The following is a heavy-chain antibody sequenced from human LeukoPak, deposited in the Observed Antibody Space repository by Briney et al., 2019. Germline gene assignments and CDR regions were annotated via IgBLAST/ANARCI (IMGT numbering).Heavy chain of an antibody. CDR3: ARGGLVVVPGAPGVRFDP. Sequence: SETLSLTCAVYGGSFSGYYWSWIRQPPGKGLEWIGEINHSGSTNYNPSLKSRVTISVDTSKNQFSLKLSSVTAADTAVYYCARGGLVVVPGAPGVRFDPWGQGTLVTVSS. CDR2: INHSGST. V-gene: IGHV4-34*01. J-gene: IGHJ5*02. CDR1: GGSFSGYY. D-gene: IGHD2-2*01.